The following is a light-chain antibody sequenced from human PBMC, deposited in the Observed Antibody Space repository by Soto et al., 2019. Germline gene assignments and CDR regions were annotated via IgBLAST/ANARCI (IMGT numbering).Light chain of an antibody. CDR2: GAS. Sequence: EIVLTQSPGTLSLSPGERATLSCRASQSVSSSYLAWHQQKPGQAPRLLIYGASSRATGIPDRFSGSESGTDFTLTISRREPEDFAVYYCQQYGSSPYTFGQRTRLEIK. CDR3: QQYGSSPYT. J-gene: IGKJ2*01. V-gene: IGKV3-20*01. CDR1: QSVSSSY.